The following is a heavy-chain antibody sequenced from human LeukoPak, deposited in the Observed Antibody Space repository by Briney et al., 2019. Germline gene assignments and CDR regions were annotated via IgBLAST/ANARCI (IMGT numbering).Heavy chain of an antibody. CDR3: AKDIGYSGYDFADY. J-gene: IGHJ4*02. CDR2: NSWNSGSI. CDR1: GFTFDDYA. V-gene: IGHV3-9*01. D-gene: IGHD5-12*01. Sequence: GRSLRLSCAASGFTFDDYAMHWVRQAPGKGLEWVSGNSWNSGSIDYADSVKGRFTISRDNAKNSLYLQMNSLRAEDTALYYCAKDIGYSGYDFADYWGQGTLVTVSS.